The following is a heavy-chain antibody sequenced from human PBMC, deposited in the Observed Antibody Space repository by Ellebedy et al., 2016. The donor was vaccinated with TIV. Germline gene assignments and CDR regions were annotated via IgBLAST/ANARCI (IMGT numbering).Heavy chain of an antibody. Sequence: GESLKISCAASGFTFNSYEMHWVRQVPGKGLVWVSRINRDGSTTSYADSVKGRFTISRDNARKSLYLQMNSLRSEDTAFYYCVKGLDAFDIWGQGTMVTVSS. J-gene: IGHJ3*02. CDR3: VKGLDAFDI. CDR2: INRDGSTT. CDR1: GFTFNSYE. V-gene: IGHV3-74*01.